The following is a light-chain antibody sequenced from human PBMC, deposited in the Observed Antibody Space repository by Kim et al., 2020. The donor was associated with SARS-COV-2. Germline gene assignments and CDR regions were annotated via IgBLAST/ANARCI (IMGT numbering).Light chain of an antibody. Sequence: QPATLTCTGNNNNVGNQGAAWLQQHQGHPPKLLSYRNNNRPSGIAERFSASRSGDTASLTITGLQPEDETDYYCSAWDSSLNAWVFGGGTQLTVL. J-gene: IGLJ3*02. V-gene: IGLV10-54*04. CDR1: NNNVGNQG. CDR3: SAWDSSLNAWV. CDR2: RNN.